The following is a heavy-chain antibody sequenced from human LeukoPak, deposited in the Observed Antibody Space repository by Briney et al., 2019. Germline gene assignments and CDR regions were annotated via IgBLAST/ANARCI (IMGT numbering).Heavy chain of an antibody. CDR2: IYSGGST. Sequence: GGSLRLSCAASGFTVSSNYMSWVRQAPGKGLEWVSVIYSGGSTSSADSVKGRFTISRDNSKNTLYLQMNNLRAEDTAVYYCARSYYFDSSGFYDYWGQGNLVTVSS. CDR1: GFTVSSNY. CDR3: ARSYYFDSSGFYDY. D-gene: IGHD3-22*01. J-gene: IGHJ4*02. V-gene: IGHV3-53*01.